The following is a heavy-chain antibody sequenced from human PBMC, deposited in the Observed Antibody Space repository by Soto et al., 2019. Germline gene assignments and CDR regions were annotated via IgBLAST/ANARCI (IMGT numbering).Heavy chain of an antibody. CDR3: ARAFLRVTGFDY. V-gene: IGHV4-31*03. Sequence: QVQLQESGPGLVKPSQNLSLTCTVSGGSISSGGYYWSWIRQHPGKGLEWIGYIFYSGSTYYNPSLESRITMSVDTSKNQFSLKLSSVTAADTAIYYCARAFLRVTGFDYWGQGTLVTVSS. J-gene: IGHJ4*02. D-gene: IGHD2-21*02. CDR2: IFYSGST. CDR1: GGSISSGGYY.